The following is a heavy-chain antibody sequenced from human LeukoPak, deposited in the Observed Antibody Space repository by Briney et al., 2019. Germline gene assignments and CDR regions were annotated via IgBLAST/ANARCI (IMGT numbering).Heavy chain of an antibody. J-gene: IGHJ4*02. D-gene: IGHD6-13*01. CDR1: GFTFSSYS. CDR3: ARDLDTYSSSWYCNY. V-gene: IGHV3-21*01. CDR2: ISTSSSYI. Sequence: GGSLRLSCAAYGFTFSSYSMNWVRQAPGKGLEWVSFISTSSSYIYYADSVKGRFTISRDNAKNTLYLQMNSLRAEDTAVYYCARDLDTYSSSWYCNYWGQGTLVTVSS.